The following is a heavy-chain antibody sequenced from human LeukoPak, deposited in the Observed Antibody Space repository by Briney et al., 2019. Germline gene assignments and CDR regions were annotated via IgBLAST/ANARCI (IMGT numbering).Heavy chain of an antibody. CDR3: ARKAAWGNWYFDH. V-gene: IGHV3-33*08. CDR2: IGDTGRAK. J-gene: IGHJ2*01. D-gene: IGHD3-16*01. Sequence: PGRSLRLSCAASGFTFSRHGMHWVRQAPGKGLEWVAVIGDTGRAKYYADSVEGRFTASRDNFKNTLYLEMNSLRYDDTALYYCARKAAWGNWYFDHWGRGTLVTVSS. CDR1: GFTFSRHG.